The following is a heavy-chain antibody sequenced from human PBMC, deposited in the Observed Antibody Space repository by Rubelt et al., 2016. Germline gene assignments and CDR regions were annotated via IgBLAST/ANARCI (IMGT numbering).Heavy chain of an antibody. CDR3: ARDAGAAAIGTYG. J-gene: IGHJ4*02. CDR1: GFTVGNNF. CDR2: IYSGGDT. D-gene: IGHD6-13*01. V-gene: IGHV3-66*01. Sequence: GESGGGLVQPGGSLRLSCAASGFTVGNNFMNWVRQAPGKGLEWVSLIYSGGDTYYADSVKGRFTISRDNSKNTLYLQMNSLRAEDTAIYYCARDAGAAAIGTYGWGQGTLVTGSS.